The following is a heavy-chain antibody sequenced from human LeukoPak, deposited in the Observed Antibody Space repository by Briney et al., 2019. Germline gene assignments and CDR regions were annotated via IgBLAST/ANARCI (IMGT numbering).Heavy chain of an antibody. CDR1: GGTFSSYA. Sequence: GASVKVSCKASGGTFSSYAISWVRQAPGQGLEWMGWISAYNGNTNYAQKLQGRVTMTTDTSTSTAYMELRSLRSDDTAVYYCARDLGYCSGGSCTPGVVSDYWGQGTLVTVSS. V-gene: IGHV1-18*01. J-gene: IGHJ4*02. CDR3: ARDLGYCSGGSCTPGVVSDY. CDR2: ISAYNGNT. D-gene: IGHD2-15*01.